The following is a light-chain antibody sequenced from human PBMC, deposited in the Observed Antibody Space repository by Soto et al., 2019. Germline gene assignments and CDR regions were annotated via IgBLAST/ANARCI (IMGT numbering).Light chain of an antibody. CDR2: KAS. J-gene: IGKJ4*01. V-gene: IGKV1-5*03. Sequence: DIQMTQSPSTLSASVGDRVTITCRASQSISSWLAWYQQKPGKAPKILIHKASSLESGVPSRFSGSGSGTEFTLTLSNLQPDDFATYYCQQYNSYPLTCGGGTNVDIK. CDR1: QSISSW. CDR3: QQYNSYPLT.